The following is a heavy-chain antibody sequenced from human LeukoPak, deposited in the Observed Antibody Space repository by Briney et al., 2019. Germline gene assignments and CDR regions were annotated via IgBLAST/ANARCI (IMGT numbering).Heavy chain of an antibody. J-gene: IGHJ4*02. D-gene: IGHD1-26*01. CDR3: AKDPIFSGSYGVFDY. V-gene: IGHV3-23*01. CDR1: GFTFSSYA. CDR2: IIDSGNSI. Sequence: GGSLRLSCAAPGFTFSSYAMSWVRQAPGKGLEWVSTIIDSGNSIYYADSTEGRFTISRDNSKNTLYLQMNSLRAGDTAVYYCAKDPIFSGSYGVFDYWGLGTLVTVSS.